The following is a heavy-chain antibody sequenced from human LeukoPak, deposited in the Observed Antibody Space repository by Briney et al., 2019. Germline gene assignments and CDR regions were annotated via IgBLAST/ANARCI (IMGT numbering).Heavy chain of an antibody. CDR2: IYYSGTT. CDR1: GVSISSGGYY. CDR3: AKEGGVRGINV. Sequence: SETLSLTCTVSGVSISSGGYYWTWLRQHPEKGLEWIGYIYYSGTTYYNPSLKSRVTISVDTSKNQFSLKLSSLTAADTAVYYCAKEGGVRGINVWGQGTTVTVSS. D-gene: IGHD3-10*01. V-gene: IGHV4-31*03. J-gene: IGHJ6*02.